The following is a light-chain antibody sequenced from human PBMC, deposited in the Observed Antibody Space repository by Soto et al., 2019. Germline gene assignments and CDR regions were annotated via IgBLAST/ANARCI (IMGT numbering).Light chain of an antibody. V-gene: IGKV1-39*01. Sequence: DIQMTQSPSSRSASVGDSVTITCRASQSISNYLNWYQQKPGKAPKLLVYAASSLQSGVPSRFSGSGSGTDFTLTISSLQPEDFATYYCQQSYSTPFTFGPGTKVDIK. CDR3: QQSYSTPFT. J-gene: IGKJ3*01. CDR2: AAS. CDR1: QSISNY.